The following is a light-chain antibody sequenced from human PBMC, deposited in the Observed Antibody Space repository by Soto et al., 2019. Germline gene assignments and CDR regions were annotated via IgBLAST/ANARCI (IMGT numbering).Light chain of an antibody. J-gene: IGLJ2*01. Sequence: QSVLTQPPSVSGAPGQRVTISCTGSSSNIGGGYDVHWYQQLPGKAPKLLIYGNSNRPSGVPDRFSGSKSGTSASLAITGLQADDEADYYCQSYDSSLSGSVVFGGGTQLTVL. CDR1: SSNIGGGYD. V-gene: IGLV1-40*01. CDR3: QSYDSSLSGSVV. CDR2: GNS.